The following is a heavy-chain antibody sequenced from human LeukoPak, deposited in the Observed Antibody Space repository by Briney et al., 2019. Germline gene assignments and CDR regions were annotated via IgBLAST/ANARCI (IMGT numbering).Heavy chain of an antibody. CDR2: ISGSGGST. D-gene: IGHD4-17*01. J-gene: IGHJ4*02. V-gene: IGHV3-23*01. Sequence: GGSLRLSCAASGFTFSSYAMSWVRQAPGKGLEWVSAISGSGGSTYYADSVKGRFTISRDNSKNTLYLQMNSLRAEDTAVYYCTKTRYGDYNYYFDYWGQGTLVTVSS. CDR3: TKTRYGDYNYYFDY. CDR1: GFTFSSYA.